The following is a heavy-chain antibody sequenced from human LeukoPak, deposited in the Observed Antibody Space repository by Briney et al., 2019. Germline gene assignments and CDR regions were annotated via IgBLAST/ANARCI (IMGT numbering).Heavy chain of an antibody. V-gene: IGHV3-11*01. CDR1: KFTFSDYY. Sequence: PGGSLRLSCAASKFTFSDYYMSWLRQAPGKGLEWLSYTNSCASTILNADSVKGRFAISRDNAEKSQFLQMNSLRVEDMAVYYCATDHRNLDAFDIWGQGTMLTVSS. D-gene: IGHD1-14*01. J-gene: IGHJ3*02. CDR2: TNSCASTI. CDR3: ATDHRNLDAFDI.